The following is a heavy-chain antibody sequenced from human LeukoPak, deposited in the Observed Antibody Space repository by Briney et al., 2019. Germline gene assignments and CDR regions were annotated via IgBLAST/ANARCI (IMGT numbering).Heavy chain of an antibody. V-gene: IGHV3-21*04. D-gene: IGHD6-6*01. J-gene: IGHJ4*02. CDR1: GFTFSSYS. CDR2: ISSSSSYI. Sequence: GGSLRLSCAASGFTFSSYSMNWVRQAPGKGLEWVSSISSSSSYIYYADSVKGRFTISRDNAKNSLYLQMNSLRAEDTAVYYCAKGKPRGSSSPIDYWGQGTLVTVSS. CDR3: AKGKPRGSSSPIDY.